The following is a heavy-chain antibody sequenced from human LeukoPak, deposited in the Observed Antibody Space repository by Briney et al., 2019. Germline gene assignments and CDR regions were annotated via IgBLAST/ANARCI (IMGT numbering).Heavy chain of an antibody. J-gene: IGHJ5*02. V-gene: IGHV3-21*01. CDR1: GFTFGTYS. CDR3: AGTPSRNWFDP. Sequence: GGSLRLSCAASGFTFGTYSMNWVRQAPGEGLEWVSSISGSSDYIYYADSVKGRFAISRDNAKNSLYLQMNSLRAEDTAVYYCAGTPSRNWFDPWGQGTLVTGSS. CDR2: ISGSSDYI.